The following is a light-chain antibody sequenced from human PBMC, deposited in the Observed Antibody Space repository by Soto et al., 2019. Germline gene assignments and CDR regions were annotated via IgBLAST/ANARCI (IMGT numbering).Light chain of an antibody. V-gene: IGKV3-15*01. Sequence: EIVRTQSPATLSVSPGERATLSCRASQSVSSNLAWYQQKPGQAPRLLIYGASTRATGIPARFSGSGSGTEFTLTISSLQSEDFAVYYCQQYNNWLSITFGQGTRLEI. CDR2: GAS. CDR3: QQYNNWLSIT. J-gene: IGKJ5*01. CDR1: QSVSSN.